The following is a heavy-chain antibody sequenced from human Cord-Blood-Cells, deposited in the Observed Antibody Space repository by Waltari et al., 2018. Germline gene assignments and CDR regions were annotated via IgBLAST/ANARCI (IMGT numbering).Heavy chain of an antibody. J-gene: IGHJ4*02. Sequence: EVQLVESGGGLVQPGGSLKLSCAASGFTFSGSAMHWVRQASGKGAEWVGRFGSKANIYATAYAASVKGRFTISRDDSKNTAYLQMNSLKTEDTAVYYCTRHSRSGSYDYWGQGTLVTVSS. D-gene: IGHD1-26*01. V-gene: IGHV3-73*02. CDR1: GFTFSGSA. CDR3: TRHSRSGSYDY. CDR2: FGSKANIYAT.